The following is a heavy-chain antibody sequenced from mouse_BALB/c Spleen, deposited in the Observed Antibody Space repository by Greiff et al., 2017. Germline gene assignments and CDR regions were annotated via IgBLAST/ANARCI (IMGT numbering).Heavy chain of an antibody. J-gene: IGHJ2*01. V-gene: IGHV5-6-5*01. CDR1: GFTFSSYA. D-gene: IGHD2-14*01. Sequence: EVQLVESGGGLVKPGGSLKLSCAASGFTFSSYAMSWVRQTPEKRLEWVASISSGGSTYYPDSVKGRFTISRDNARNILYLQMSSLRSEDTAMYYCARDYRYDRVCFDYWGQGTTLTVSS. CDR3: ARDYRYDRVCFDY. CDR2: ISSGGST.